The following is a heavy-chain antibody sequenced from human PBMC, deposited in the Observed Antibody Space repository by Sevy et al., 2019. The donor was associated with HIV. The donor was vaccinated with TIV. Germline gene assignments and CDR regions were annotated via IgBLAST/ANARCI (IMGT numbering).Heavy chain of an antibody. Sequence: SETLSLTCAVSGYSISSGYYWGWIRQPPGKGLEWIGSIYHSGITYYNPSLKSRVTISVDTSKNQFSLKLSSVTAADTAVYYCARGNDYGDYGSDYWGQGTLVTVSS. D-gene: IGHD4-17*01. CDR3: ARGNDYGDYGSDY. CDR2: IYHSGIT. V-gene: IGHV4-38-2*01. CDR1: GYSISSGYY. J-gene: IGHJ4*02.